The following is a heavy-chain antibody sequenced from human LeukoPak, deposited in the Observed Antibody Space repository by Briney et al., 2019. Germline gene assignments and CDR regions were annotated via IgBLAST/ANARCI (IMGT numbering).Heavy chain of an antibody. D-gene: IGHD5-18*01. CDR2: IFYNGTT. CDR3: ARDRMDTALAFFFDY. V-gene: IGHV4-31*03. CDR1: GGSIISYGYY. Sequence: SETLSLTCSVSGGSIISYGYYWTWLRQYPGKALEWIGNIFYNGTTYYNPSFKGRVTVSGDTSKNQFSLNLNSLTAADTAVYYCARDRMDTALAFFFDYWGQGTLVTVSS. J-gene: IGHJ4*02.